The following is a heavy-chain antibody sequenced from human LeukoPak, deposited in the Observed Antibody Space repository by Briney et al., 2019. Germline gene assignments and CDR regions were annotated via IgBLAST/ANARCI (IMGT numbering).Heavy chain of an antibody. V-gene: IGHV4-4*07. CDR1: RGSMSDYY. J-gene: IGHJ4*02. CDR2: IHFSGST. Sequence: PSETLSLTCTVSRGSMSDYYWSWIRQSAGRGLEWIGRIHFSGSTNYNPSLKSRVTMSLDTSKKQVSLRLTSVIAADTAIYYCVREPTESTTAYWGQGALVTVSS. CDR3: VREPTESTTAY. D-gene: IGHD4-11*01.